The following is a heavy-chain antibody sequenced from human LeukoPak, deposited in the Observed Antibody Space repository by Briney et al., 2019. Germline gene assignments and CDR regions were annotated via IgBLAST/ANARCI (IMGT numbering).Heavy chain of an antibody. Sequence: PSQTLSLTCTVSGGSISSGDYCWSWIRQPPGKGLEWIGYIYYSGSTYYNPSLKSRVTISVDTSKNQFSLKLSSVTAADTAVYYCARGEWLRAFDYWGQGTLVTVSS. D-gene: IGHD5-12*01. CDR3: ARGEWLRAFDY. J-gene: IGHJ4*02. CDR2: IYYSGST. V-gene: IGHV4-30-4*08. CDR1: GGSISSGDYC.